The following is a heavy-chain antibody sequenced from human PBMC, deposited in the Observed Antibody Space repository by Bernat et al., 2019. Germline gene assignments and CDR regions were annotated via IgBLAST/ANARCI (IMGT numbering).Heavy chain of an antibody. CDR3: ERDTAYGDSTTVNYNCCYGMDV. J-gene: IGHJ6*02. Sequence: EVQLVESGGGLVQPGGSLRLSCAASGFTFSSYWMSWVRQAPGKGLEWVANIKQDGSEKYYVDSVKGRFTISRDNVKNSLYLQMNSLRPEDTAVYYCERDTAYGDSTTVNYNCCYGMDVWGQGTTVTVSS. CDR1: GFTFSSYW. D-gene: IGHD4-11*01. CDR2: IKQDGSEK. V-gene: IGHV3-7*01.